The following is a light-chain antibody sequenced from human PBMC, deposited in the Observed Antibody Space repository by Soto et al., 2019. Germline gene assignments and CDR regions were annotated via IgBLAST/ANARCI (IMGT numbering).Light chain of an antibody. V-gene: IGKV3-15*01. CDR3: QQYGSSPTWT. Sequence: EIVMTQSPATLSVSPGERVTLSCRASQSVGINLAWYQQKPGQAPRLLIYDASTRASAFPAKFSGSGSGTEFTLTISSQQSEDFAVYYCQQYGSSPTWTFGQGTKVEIK. J-gene: IGKJ1*01. CDR1: QSVGIN. CDR2: DAS.